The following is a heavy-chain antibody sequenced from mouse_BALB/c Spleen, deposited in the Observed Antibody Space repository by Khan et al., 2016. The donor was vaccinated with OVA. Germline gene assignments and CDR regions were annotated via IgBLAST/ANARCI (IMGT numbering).Heavy chain of an antibody. D-gene: IGHD2-12*01. V-gene: IGHV1-5*01. CDR1: GYSFTNYL. CDR3: TRGGYSSLAY. J-gene: IGHJ3*01. Sequence: VQLQQSGTVLARPGSSVKMSCKTSGYSFTNYLIHWVKQRPGQGLEWIGDIYPGNSETTYNQKFKDKAKLTADTSASTAYMELSSLTNEDFAVYYCTRGGYSSLAYWGQGTLVTVSA. CDR2: IYPGNSET.